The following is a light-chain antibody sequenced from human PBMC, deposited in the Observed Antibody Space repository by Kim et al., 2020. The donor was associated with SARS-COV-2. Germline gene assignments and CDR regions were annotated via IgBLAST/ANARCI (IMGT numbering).Light chain of an antibody. CDR2: YDS. Sequence: SYELTQPPSVSVAPGKSARITCGGNNIGSKSVHWYQQKPGQAPVLVIYYDSDRPSGIPERFSGSNSGNTATLTISRVEAGDEADYYCQVWDSRVV. V-gene: IGLV3-21*04. CDR1: NIGSKS. J-gene: IGLJ2*01. CDR3: QVWDSRVV.